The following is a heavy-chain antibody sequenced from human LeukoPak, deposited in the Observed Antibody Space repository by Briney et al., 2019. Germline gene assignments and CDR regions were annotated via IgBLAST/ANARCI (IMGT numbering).Heavy chain of an antibody. CDR1: GFTFSSYE. Sequence: PGGSLRLSCAASGFTFSSYEMNWVRQAPGKGLEWVSSISGSSSYIYYADSVKGRFTISRDNSKNTLYLQMNSLRAEDAAVYYCANLLRWEPYWGQGTLVTVSS. CDR2: ISGSSSYI. J-gene: IGHJ4*02. V-gene: IGHV3-21*01. D-gene: IGHD4-23*01. CDR3: ANLLRWEPY.